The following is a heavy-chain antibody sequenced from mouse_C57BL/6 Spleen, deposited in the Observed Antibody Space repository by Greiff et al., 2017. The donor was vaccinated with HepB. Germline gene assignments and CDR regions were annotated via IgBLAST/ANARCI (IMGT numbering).Heavy chain of an antibody. CDR2: IYPGDGDT. CDR3: ARGAQATTG. CDR1: GYAFSSSW. D-gene: IGHD3-2*02. J-gene: IGHJ3*02. V-gene: IGHV1-82*01. Sequence: VQLQQSGPELVKPGASVKISCKASGYAFSSSWMNWVKQRPGKGLEWIGRIYPGDGDTNYNGKFKGKATLTADKSSSTAYMQLSSLTSEDSAVYFCARGAQATTGWGQGTLVTVSA.